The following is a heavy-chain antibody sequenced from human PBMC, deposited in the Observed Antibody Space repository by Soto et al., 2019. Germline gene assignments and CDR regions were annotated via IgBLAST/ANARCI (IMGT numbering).Heavy chain of an antibody. J-gene: IGHJ3*02. V-gene: IGHV1-18*01. CDR3: ARSSSGTPHDAIDI. CDR1: GYTFTSYG. D-gene: IGHD6-19*01. Sequence: ASVKVSCKASGYTFTSYGISWVRQAPGQGLEWMGWISGYNGNTNLAQKLQGRVTMTTDTPTSTAFMELRSLRSDGTAVYYCARSSSGTPHDAIDIWGQGTMVTVS. CDR2: ISGYNGNT.